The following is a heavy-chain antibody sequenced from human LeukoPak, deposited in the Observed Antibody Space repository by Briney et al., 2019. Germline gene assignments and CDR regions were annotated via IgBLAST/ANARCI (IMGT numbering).Heavy chain of an antibody. J-gene: IGHJ4*02. Sequence: ASVKVSCKASGYTFSSYGVSWVRQAPGQGLEWMGWINTYNVNTNYALKFQGRVTLTTDASTSTAYMELRSLRSDDTAVYYCARDSRRGYSYGYDYWGQGTLVTVSS. CDR1: GYTFSSYG. CDR3: ARDSRRGYSYGYDY. CDR2: INTYNVNT. D-gene: IGHD5-18*01. V-gene: IGHV1-18*01.